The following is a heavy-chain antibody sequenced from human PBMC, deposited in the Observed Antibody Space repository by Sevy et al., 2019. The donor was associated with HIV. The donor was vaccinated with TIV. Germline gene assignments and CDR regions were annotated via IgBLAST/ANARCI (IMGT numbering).Heavy chain of an antibody. J-gene: IGHJ4*02. CDR1: GYSFYRYW. V-gene: IGHV5-51*01. CDR2: IYPGDSDT. Sequence: GESLKISCKGSGYSFYRYWIGWVRQMPGKGLEWMGIIYPGDSDTRYSPSFQGQVTISVDKSISTSYLQWSSLKASDTAMYYCARTWGAIGYCSTTSCSADYWGQGTLVTVSS. D-gene: IGHD2-2*01. CDR3: ARTWGAIGYCSTTSCSADY.